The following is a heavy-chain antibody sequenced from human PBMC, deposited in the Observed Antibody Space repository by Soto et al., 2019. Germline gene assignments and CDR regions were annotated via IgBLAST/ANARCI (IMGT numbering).Heavy chain of an antibody. D-gene: IGHD3-10*01. V-gene: IGHV4-59*08. CDR2: IYYSGST. CDR3: SRHRRPGSGNWSGVDP. CDR1: GGSISSYY. J-gene: IGHJ5*02. Sequence: QVQLQESGPGLVKPSETLSLTCTVSGGSISSYYWSWIRQSPGKGLEWIGYIYYSGSTNYNPSLKSRVTISADTPNNQCSLRRSSVTAADTAVYYCSRHRRPGSGNWSGVDPWGQATLVTVSS.